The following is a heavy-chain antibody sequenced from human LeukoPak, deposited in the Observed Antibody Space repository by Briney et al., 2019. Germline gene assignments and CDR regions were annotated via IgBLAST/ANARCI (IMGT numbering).Heavy chain of an antibody. CDR2: ARNKANSYTT. J-gene: IGHJ6*02. V-gene: IGHV3-72*01. CDR3: TRGSQSDYYYGMDV. CDR1: GFTFSDHY. Sequence: GGSLRLSCAASGFTFSDHYMDWVRQAPGKGLEWVGRARNKANSYTTEYAASVKDRFTISRDDSKNMAYLHMNSLKTDDTAVYYCTRGSQSDYYYGMDVWGQGTTVTVSS.